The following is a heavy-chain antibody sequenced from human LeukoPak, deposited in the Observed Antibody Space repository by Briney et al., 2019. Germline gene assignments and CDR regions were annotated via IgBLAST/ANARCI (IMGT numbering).Heavy chain of an antibody. CDR2: INHSGST. J-gene: IGHJ5*02. CDR1: GGSFSGYY. V-gene: IGHV4-34*01. Sequence: SETLSHTCAVYGGSFSGYYWRWIRQPPGKGLEWIGEINHSGSTNHNPSLKSRVTISADTSKNQFSLKLSSVTAADTAVYYCARQPKSCAPGIFITGKACWFDTWGQGTLVTVSP. CDR3: ARQPKSCAPGIFITGKACWFDT. D-gene: IGHD3-10*01.